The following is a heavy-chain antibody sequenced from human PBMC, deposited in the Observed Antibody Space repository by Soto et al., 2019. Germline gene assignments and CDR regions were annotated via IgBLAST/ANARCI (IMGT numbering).Heavy chain of an antibody. V-gene: IGHV4-31*03. CDR3: AREASYYYDSSGYVNYFDY. D-gene: IGHD3-22*01. CDR2: IYYSGST. CDR1: GGSISSGGYY. J-gene: IGHJ4*02. Sequence: QVQLQESGPGLVKPSQTLSLTCTVSGGSISSGGYYWSWIRQHPGKGLEWIGYIYYSGSTYYNPSIKSRVTISEDTSKNQFSLKLSSVTAADTAVYYCAREASYYYDSSGYVNYFDYWGQGTLVTVSS.